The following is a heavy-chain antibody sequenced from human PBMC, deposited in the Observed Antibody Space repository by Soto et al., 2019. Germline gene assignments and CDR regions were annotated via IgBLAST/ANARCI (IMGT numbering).Heavy chain of an antibody. J-gene: IGHJ4*02. D-gene: IGHD5-12*01. Sequence: SVKVSCKASGGTFSSYTISWVRQAPGQGLEWMGRIIPILGIANYAQKFQGRVTITADKSTSTAYMELSSLRSEDTAVYYCAMGGEEWLRIDYWGQGTLVTVSS. CDR1: GGTFSSYT. CDR2: IIPILGIA. CDR3: AMGGEEWLRIDY. V-gene: IGHV1-69*02.